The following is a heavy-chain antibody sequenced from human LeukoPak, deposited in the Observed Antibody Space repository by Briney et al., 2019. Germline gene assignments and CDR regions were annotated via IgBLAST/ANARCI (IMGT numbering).Heavy chain of an antibody. D-gene: IGHD3-3*01. Sequence: ASVKVSCKASGYTFTNYDINWVRQAPGQGLEWMGWMNPNSGNKGYAQNFQGRVTITGNTSISTVYMELSSLRYEDTAVYYCARGQVRILEWLEDYWGQGTLVTVSS. J-gene: IGHJ4*02. V-gene: IGHV1-8*03. CDR1: GYTFTNYD. CDR3: ARGQVRILEWLEDY. CDR2: MNPNSGNK.